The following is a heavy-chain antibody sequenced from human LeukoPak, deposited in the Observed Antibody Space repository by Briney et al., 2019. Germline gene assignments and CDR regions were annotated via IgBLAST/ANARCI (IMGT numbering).Heavy chain of an antibody. V-gene: IGHV3-7*03. J-gene: IGHJ2*01. CDR1: GFTFSSTW. CDR3: VRESWYFDL. CDR2: INQAGSEK. Sequence: GGSLRLSCAASGFTFSSTWMDWVRQGPGKGLEWVANINQAGSEKYYVASVKGRFTISRDNAKNSLYLQINSLRAEDTAVYYCVRESWYFDLWGRGTLVTVSS.